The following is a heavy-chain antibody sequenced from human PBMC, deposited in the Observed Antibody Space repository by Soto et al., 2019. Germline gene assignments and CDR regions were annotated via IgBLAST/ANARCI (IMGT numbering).Heavy chain of an antibody. CDR1: GFTFSSYA. CDR3: VGYSYGSEHYYYYYGMDV. V-gene: IGHV3-64D*08. J-gene: IGHJ6*02. Sequence: GGSLRLSCSASGFTFSSYAMXWVRQAPGKGLEYVSAISSNGGSTYYADSVKGRFTISRDNSKNTLYLQMSSLRAEDTAVYYCVGYSYGSEHYYYYYGMDVWGQGTTVTVSS. D-gene: IGHD5-18*01. CDR2: ISSNGGST.